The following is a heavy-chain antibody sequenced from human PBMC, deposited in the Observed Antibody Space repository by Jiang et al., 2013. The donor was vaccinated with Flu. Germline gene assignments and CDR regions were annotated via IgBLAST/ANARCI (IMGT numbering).Heavy chain of an antibody. J-gene: IGHJ4*02. CDR1: GYTFTSYA. CDR3: ARGGPTGFGLDY. CDR2: INAGNGNT. V-gene: IGHV1-3*01. D-gene: IGHD3-10*01. Sequence: GAEVKKPGASVKVSCKASGYTFTSYAMHWVRQAPGQRLEWMGWINAGNGNTKYSQKFQGRVTITRDTSASTAYMELSSLRSEDTAVYYCARGGPTGFGLDYWGQGTLVTVSS.